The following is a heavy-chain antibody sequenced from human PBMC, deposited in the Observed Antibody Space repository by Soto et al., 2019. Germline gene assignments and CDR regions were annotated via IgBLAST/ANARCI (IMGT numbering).Heavy chain of an antibody. CDR1: GFTFSSYA. D-gene: IGHD3-22*01. CDR3: AKGSVVVTQKYYYGMDV. V-gene: IGHV3-23*01. Sequence: EVQLLESGGGLVQPGGSLRLSCAASGFTFSSYAMSWVRQAPGKGLEWVSAISGSGGSTYYADSVKGRFTISRDNSKNTLYLQMNSLRAEDTAVYYCAKGSVVVTQKYYYGMDVWGQGTTVTVSS. J-gene: IGHJ6*02. CDR2: ISGSGGST.